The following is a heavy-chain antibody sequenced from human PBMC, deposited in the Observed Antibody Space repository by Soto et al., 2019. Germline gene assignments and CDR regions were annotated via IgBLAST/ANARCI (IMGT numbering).Heavy chain of an antibody. CDR2: IYYSGST. J-gene: IGHJ4*02. Sequence: QVQLQESGPGLVKPSETLSLTCTVSGGSVSSGSYYWSWIRQPPGKGLEWIGYIYYSGSTNYNPSLKSRVTISVDTSKNHFSLKLSSVTAADTAVYYCARVLKYYYDSSGYYHIDYWGQGTLVTVSS. CDR1: GGSVSSGSYY. V-gene: IGHV4-61*03. CDR3: ARVLKYYYDSSGYYHIDY. D-gene: IGHD3-22*01.